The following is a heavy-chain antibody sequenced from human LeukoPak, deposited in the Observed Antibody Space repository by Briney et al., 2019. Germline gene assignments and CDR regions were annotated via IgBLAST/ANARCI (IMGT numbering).Heavy chain of an antibody. Sequence: ASVKVSCKASGYTFTGYYMHWVRQAPGQGLEWMGWINPSGGSTSYAQKFQGRVTMTRDTSTSTVYMELSSLRSEDTAVYYCARDFPVGDSSGWYGYWGQGTLVTVSS. CDR1: GYTFTGYY. CDR2: INPSGGST. CDR3: ARDFPVGDSSGWYGY. D-gene: IGHD6-19*01. J-gene: IGHJ4*02. V-gene: IGHV1-46*01.